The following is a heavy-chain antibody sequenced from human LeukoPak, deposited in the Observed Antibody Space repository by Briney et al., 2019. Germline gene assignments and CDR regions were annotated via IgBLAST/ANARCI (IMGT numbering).Heavy chain of an antibody. CDR3: ATTDSSGYYLIRGFDY. V-gene: IGHV3-30*02. Sequence: GGSLRLSCGASGFIFSRYGMHWVRQAPDKGLEWVASIRNDESSKYYADSVTGRFSISRDNSKNTLSLQMNTLRAEDTAVYYCATTDSSGYYLIRGFDYWGQGTLVTVSP. CDR2: IRNDESSK. J-gene: IGHJ4*02. CDR1: GFIFSRYG. D-gene: IGHD3-22*01.